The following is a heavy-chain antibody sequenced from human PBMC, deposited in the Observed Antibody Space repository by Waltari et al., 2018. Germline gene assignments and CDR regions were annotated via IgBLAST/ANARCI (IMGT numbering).Heavy chain of an antibody. CDR1: GFAFGSYE. J-gene: IGHJ4*02. D-gene: IGHD3-16*01. V-gene: IGHV3-48*03. Sequence: EVQLVESGGGLVQPGVSLRLSCAASGFAFGSYELNWFRQAPGKGLEWVSYISSSGSTRYYADAVKGRFTISRDNAKNSLYLQMNSLRAEDTAVYYCARAARYDGVDYWGQGTLVTVSS. CDR2: ISSSGSTR. CDR3: ARAARYDGVDY.